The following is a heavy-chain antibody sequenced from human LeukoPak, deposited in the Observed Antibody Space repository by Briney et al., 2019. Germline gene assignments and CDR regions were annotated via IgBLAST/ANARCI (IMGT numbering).Heavy chain of an antibody. J-gene: IGHJ6*03. CDR3: ARDWGSSWYYYCYMVV. CDR1: GYTFTGYY. D-gene: IGHD6-13*01. Sequence: ASVKVSCKASGYTFTGYYMHWVRQAPGQGLEWMGWINPNSGGTNYAQKFQGRVTMTRDTSISTAYMELSRLRSDDTAVYYCARDWGSSWYYYCYMVVWGKGTTVTVSS. CDR2: INPNSGGT. V-gene: IGHV1-2*02.